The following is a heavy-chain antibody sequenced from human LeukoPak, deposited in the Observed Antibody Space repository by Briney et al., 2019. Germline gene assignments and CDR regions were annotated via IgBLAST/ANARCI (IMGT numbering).Heavy chain of an antibody. D-gene: IGHD1-26*01. CDR3: ARHTPRGSYGNPAEYFQH. V-gene: IGHV4-59*08. J-gene: IGHJ1*01. CDR2: IYYSGST. Sequence: PSETLSLTCTVSGGSISSYYWSWIRQPPGKGLEWIGYIYYSGSTNYNPSLKSRVTISVDTSKNQFSLKLSSVTAADTAVYYCARHTPRGSYGNPAEYFQHWDQGTLVTVSS. CDR1: GGSISSYY.